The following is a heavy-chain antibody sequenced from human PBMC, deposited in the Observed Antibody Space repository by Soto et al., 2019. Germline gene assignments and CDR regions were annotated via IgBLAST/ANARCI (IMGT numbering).Heavy chain of an antibody. CDR3: ARGPISPNRSSAGGTS. V-gene: IGHV1-69*05. CDR1: GGTFSSYA. D-gene: IGHD6-6*01. J-gene: IGHJ5*02. CDR2: IIPIFGTA. Sequence: QVQLVQSGAEVKKPGSSVKVSCKASGGTFSSYAISWVRQAPGQGLEWMGGIIPIFGTANYAQKFQGRVTITXXEXTXXAYMELSSLRSEDTAVYYCARGPISPNRSSAGGTSWGQGTLVTVSS.